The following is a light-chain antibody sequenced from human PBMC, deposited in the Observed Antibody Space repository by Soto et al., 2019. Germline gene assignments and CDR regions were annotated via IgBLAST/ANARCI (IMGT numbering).Light chain of an antibody. CDR3: CSYAGSSPVV. V-gene: IGLV2-23*01. CDR1: SSDVGSYNL. CDR2: EGS. Sequence: QSALTQPASVSGSPGQSITISCTGTSSDVGSYNLVSWYQQHPGKAPKLMIYEGSKRPSGVSNRFSGSKSGNTASLTISGLKSEDEADYYCCSYAGSSPVVFGGGPKLTVL. J-gene: IGLJ2*01.